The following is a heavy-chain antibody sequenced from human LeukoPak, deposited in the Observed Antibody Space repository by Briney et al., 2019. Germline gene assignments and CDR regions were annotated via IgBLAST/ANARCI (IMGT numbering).Heavy chain of an antibody. V-gene: IGHV4-59*01. J-gene: IGHJ4*02. Sequence: SETLSLTCTVSGGSISSYYWSWIRQPPGKGLEWIGYIYYSGSTNYNPSLKSRVTISVDTSKNQFSLKLSSETAADTAVYYCAGGKEFWSGYPDYWGQGTLVTVSS. CDR1: GGSISSYY. D-gene: IGHD3-3*01. CDR3: AGGKEFWSGYPDY. CDR2: IYYSGST.